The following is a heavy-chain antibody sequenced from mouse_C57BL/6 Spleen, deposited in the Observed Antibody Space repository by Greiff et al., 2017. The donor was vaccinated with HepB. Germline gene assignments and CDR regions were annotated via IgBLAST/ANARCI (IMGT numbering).Heavy chain of an antibody. CDR1: GFTFSDYG. CDR3: ARVYYGNYEGFAY. CDR2: ISSGSSTI. D-gene: IGHD2-1*01. Sequence: EVKVVESGGGLVKPGGSLKLSCAASGFTFSDYGMHWVRQAPEKGLEWVAYISSGSSTIYYADTVKGRFTISRDNAKNTLFLQMTSLRSEDTAMYYCARVYYGNYEGFAYWGQGTLVTVSA. V-gene: IGHV5-17*01. J-gene: IGHJ3*01.